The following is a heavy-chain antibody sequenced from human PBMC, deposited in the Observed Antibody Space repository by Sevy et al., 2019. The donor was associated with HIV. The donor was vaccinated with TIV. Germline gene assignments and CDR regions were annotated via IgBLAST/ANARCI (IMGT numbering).Heavy chain of an antibody. J-gene: IGHJ4*02. Sequence: SETLSLTCTVSGGSISSGDYYWSWIRQPPGKGLEWIGYIYYSGTTYSNPSLKIRVTISVDTSKNQFSLKLSSVTAADTAVYYCARTSRDIVLVAAYFDFWGQGTLVTVSS. CDR1: GGSISSGDYY. V-gene: IGHV4-30-4*01. CDR3: ARTSRDIVLVAAYFDF. D-gene: IGHD2-2*01. CDR2: IYYSGTT.